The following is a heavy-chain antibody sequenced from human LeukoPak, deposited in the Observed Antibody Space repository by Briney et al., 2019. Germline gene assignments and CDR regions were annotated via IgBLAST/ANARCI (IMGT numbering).Heavy chain of an antibody. CDR2: IRYDGSNK. J-gene: IGHJ4*02. D-gene: IGHD3-22*01. CDR1: AFTFSSYG. CDR3: AKDPTHYRVWDYYETIGLSY. V-gene: IGHV3-30*02. Sequence: PGGSLRLSCAASAFTFSSYGMHWVRQAPGKGLEWVAFIRYDGSNKYYADSVKGRFTISRDNSKNTLNLQMNSLRAEDTAVYYCAKDPTHYRVWDYYETIGLSYWGQGTLVTVSS.